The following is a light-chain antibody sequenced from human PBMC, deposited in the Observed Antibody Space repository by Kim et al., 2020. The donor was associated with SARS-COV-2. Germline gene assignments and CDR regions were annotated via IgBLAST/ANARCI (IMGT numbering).Light chain of an antibody. CDR2: DAA. Sequence: SPAEGAALASGATHKSGINFAWYQQPRGQPPRLLIYDAAVRATGIPDKFSGSGSGTDFTLTISSRDPEDFGIYFCQQHNNWPPAPSFGGGTKLEIK. CDR1: HKSGIN. CDR3: QQHNNWPPAPS. J-gene: IGKJ4*01. V-gene: IGKV3-11*01.